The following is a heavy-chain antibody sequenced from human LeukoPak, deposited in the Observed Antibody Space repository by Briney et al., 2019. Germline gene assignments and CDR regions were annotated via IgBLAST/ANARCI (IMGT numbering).Heavy chain of an antibody. CDR1: GFTFSSYW. V-gene: IGHV3-7*01. Sequence: QTGGSLRLSCAASGFTFSSYWMSWVRQAPGKGLELVANIKQDGSEKYYVDSVKGRFTISRDNAKNSLYLQMNSLRAEDTAVYYCARDQGGYYDFWSGYPHDAFDIWGQGTMVTVSS. CDR2: IKQDGSEK. J-gene: IGHJ3*02. D-gene: IGHD3-3*01. CDR3: ARDQGGYYDFWSGYPHDAFDI.